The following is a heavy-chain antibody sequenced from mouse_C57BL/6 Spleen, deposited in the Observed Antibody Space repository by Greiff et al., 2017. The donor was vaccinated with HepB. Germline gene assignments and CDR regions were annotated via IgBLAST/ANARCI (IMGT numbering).Heavy chain of an antibody. CDR3: ASRGQLRLGYLFAY. CDR2: IDPEDGET. J-gene: IGHJ3*01. Sequence: VQLQQSGAELVKPGASVKLSCTASGFNIKDYYMHWVKQRTEKGLEWIGRIDPEDGETKYAPKFPGKATITADTSSNTAYLQLSSLTSEDTAVYYCASRGQLRLGYLFAYWGQGTLVTVSA. CDR1: GFNIKDYY. V-gene: IGHV14-2*01. D-gene: IGHD3-2*02.